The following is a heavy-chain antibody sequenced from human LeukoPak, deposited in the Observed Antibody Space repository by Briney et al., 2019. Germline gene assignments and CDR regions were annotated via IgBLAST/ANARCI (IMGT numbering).Heavy chain of an antibody. CDR3: TRDRREEDQSGFDV. CDR2: LNPNDGRT. V-gene: IGHV1-46*01. D-gene: IGHD1-26*01. J-gene: IGHJ3*01. Sequence: ASVKVSCKTSGYIFTKYFIHWVRQAPGHGIEWLGLLNPNDGRTVYAQKIEGRVTMTRDTSTTSVYMELTGLRSEDTAVYYCTRDRREEDQSGFDVWGQGTLVTVSS. CDR1: GYIFTKYF.